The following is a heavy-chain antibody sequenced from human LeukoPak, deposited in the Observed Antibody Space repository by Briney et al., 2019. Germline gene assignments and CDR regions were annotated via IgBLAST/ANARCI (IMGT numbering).Heavy chain of an antibody. V-gene: IGHV3-30*04. D-gene: IGHD1-14*01. J-gene: IGHJ4*02. CDR2: IQYDGSNK. CDR3: AKDLAPISGATEPGY. Sequence: GRSLRLSCAASGFTFSSYAMHWVRQAPGKGLEWVAFIQYDGSNKYYADSVKGRFTISRDNSKNTLYLQMNSLRAEDTAVYYCAKDLAPISGATEPGYWGQGTLVTVSS. CDR1: GFTFSSYA.